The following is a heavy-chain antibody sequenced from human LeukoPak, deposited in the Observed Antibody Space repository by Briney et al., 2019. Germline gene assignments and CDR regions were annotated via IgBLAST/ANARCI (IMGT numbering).Heavy chain of an antibody. Sequence: GGSLRLPCEASGFTFDDYGMHWVRQAPGKGLEWVSTISWNSASVGYVDSVKGRFTISRDNAKKTLYLQMNSLRPEDTALYYCAKDYGYSSSWYDYWGQGTLVTVSS. CDR1: GFTFDDYG. V-gene: IGHV3-9*01. CDR2: ISWNSASV. J-gene: IGHJ4*02. D-gene: IGHD6-13*01. CDR3: AKDYGYSSSWYDY.